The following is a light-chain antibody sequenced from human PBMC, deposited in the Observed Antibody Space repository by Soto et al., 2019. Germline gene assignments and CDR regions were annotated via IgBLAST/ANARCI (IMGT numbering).Light chain of an antibody. V-gene: IGLV1-40*01. CDR3: RSYTSSRSHV. J-gene: IGLJ1*01. CDR1: SSNIGAGYD. Sequence: QSVLTQPPSVSGAPGQRVTISCTGSSSNIGAGYDVHWYQQLPGTAPKLLIYDNSNRPSGVPDRFSGSKSGTSASLTITGLQAEDEADYYRRSYTSSRSHVFGTGTKLTVL. CDR2: DNS.